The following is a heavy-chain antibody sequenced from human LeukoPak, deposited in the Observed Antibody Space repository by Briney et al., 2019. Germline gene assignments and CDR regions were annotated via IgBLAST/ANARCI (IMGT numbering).Heavy chain of an antibody. CDR3: TRGWDL. Sequence: RASVKVSCKASGYRFTSSDINWVRQAPGQGLEWMGWINPDSGDTGYAEKFQDRLTIAGETSITTAYMELTNLKSEDTAVYYCTRGWDLWGQGTLVTVSS. CDR2: INPDSGDT. V-gene: IGHV1-8*03. CDR1: GYRFTSSD. J-gene: IGHJ5*02.